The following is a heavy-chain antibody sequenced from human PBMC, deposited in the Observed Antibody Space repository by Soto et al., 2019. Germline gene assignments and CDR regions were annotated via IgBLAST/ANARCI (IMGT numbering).Heavy chain of an antibody. CDR1: GFTVSSHA. V-gene: IGHV3-23*01. CDR3: APHVSCSGGSCQYDAFAI. D-gene: IGHD2-15*01. Sequence: EVQVLESGGGLVQPGGSLRLSCEGCGFTVSSHAMTWIRQAPGKGPEWVSTITADGGTYYADSVKGRFAMSRDTPESTLYLQMNSLGAEDTAAYYCAPHVSCSGGSCQYDAFAIRGQGTMVTVSS. CDR2: ITADGGT. J-gene: IGHJ3*02.